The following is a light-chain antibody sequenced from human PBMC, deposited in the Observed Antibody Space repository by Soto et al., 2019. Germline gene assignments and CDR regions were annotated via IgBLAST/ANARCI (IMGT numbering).Light chain of an antibody. CDR1: RTVDNN. CDR2: AAS. J-gene: IGKJ1*01. Sequence: ERVMTQSPATLSVSPEERAILSCRGSRTVDNNLAWYQQKPGQAPRLLISAASTRATGIPARFSGTGSGTAFTLTISSLQSEDIAVYYCQQYHNWPWAFGQGTKVEIK. V-gene: IGKV3-15*01. CDR3: QQYHNWPWA.